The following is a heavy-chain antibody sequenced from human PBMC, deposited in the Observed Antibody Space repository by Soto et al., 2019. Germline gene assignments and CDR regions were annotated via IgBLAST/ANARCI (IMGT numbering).Heavy chain of an antibody. Sequence: SETLSLTCTVSGGSISDGYYWSWIRQHPGKGLEWIGLISDSGSTSYNPSLKSRLTISVDTSKNQFSLNLRSVTAADTAVYYCARRDRSGFSYWLDTWGQGTLVTVSS. CDR2: ISDSGST. V-gene: IGHV4-31*03. CDR3: ARRDRSGFSYWLDT. D-gene: IGHD3-22*01. J-gene: IGHJ5*02. CDR1: GGSISDGYY.